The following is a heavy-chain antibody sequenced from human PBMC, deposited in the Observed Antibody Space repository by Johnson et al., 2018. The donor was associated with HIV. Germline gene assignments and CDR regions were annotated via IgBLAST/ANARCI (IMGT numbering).Heavy chain of an antibody. Sequence: VQLVESGGGLVQPGRSLRLSCAASGFTFDDYAMHWVRQAPGKGLEWVSGISWNSGSIGYADSVKGRFTISRDNAKNSLYLQMNSLRAEDTAFYYCARGDNWNDGDGAFDIWGQGTMVTVSS. V-gene: IGHV3-9*01. J-gene: IGHJ3*02. CDR2: ISWNSGSI. CDR1: GFTFDDYA. D-gene: IGHD1-20*01. CDR3: ARGDNWNDGDGAFDI.